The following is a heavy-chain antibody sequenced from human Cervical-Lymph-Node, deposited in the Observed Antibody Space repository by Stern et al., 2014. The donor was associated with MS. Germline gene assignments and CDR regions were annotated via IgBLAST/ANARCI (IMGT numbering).Heavy chain of an antibody. CDR2: VNANGGSA. Sequence: QVQLVQSGAQVKKPGASVKVSCKGSGYTFIRYYIQWVRQAPGQGLEWMGIVNANGGSARYAQKFQSRVTMASDTSTSTVSMELSSLRSEDTAVYYCATLYDSSGNYGMEVWGQGTTVIVSS. V-gene: IGHV1-46*01. CDR3: ATLYDSSGNYGMEV. J-gene: IGHJ6*02. D-gene: IGHD5/OR15-5a*01. CDR1: GYTFIRYY.